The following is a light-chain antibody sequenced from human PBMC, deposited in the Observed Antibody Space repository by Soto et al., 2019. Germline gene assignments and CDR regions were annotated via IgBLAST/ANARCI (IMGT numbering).Light chain of an antibody. Sequence: QSALSQPPSSSGSPGQSVTISCTGTSSDVGGYNYVSWYQQHPGKAPKLMIYEVSKRPSGVPDRFSGSKSGNTASLTVSGLQPEGDSNYYCSSYAGSTNVVFGGGTTLTVL. J-gene: IGLJ2*01. CDR1: SSDVGGYNY. CDR3: SSYAGSTNVV. CDR2: EVS. V-gene: IGLV2-8*01.